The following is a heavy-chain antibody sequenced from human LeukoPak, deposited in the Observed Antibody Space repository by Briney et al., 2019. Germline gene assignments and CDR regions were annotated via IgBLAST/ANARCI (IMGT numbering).Heavy chain of an antibody. D-gene: IGHD3-9*01. J-gene: IGHJ4*02. V-gene: IGHV1-2*02. Sequence: ASVKASCKASGYTFTGYYMHWVRQAPGQGLEWMGWINPNSGGTNYAQKFQGRVTMTRDTSISTAYMELSRLRSDDTAVYYCARVVLTGYYDLGYWGQGTLVTVSS. CDR2: INPNSGGT. CDR3: ARVVLTGYYDLGY. CDR1: GYTFTGYY.